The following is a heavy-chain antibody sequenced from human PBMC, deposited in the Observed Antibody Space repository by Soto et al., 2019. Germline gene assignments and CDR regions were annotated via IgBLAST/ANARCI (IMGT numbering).Heavy chain of an antibody. CDR3: ARGYTGYSSGWYLRTNAFDI. D-gene: IGHD6-19*01. V-gene: IGHV4-59*01. J-gene: IGHJ3*02. CDR2: IYYSGGT. CDR1: GGSISSYY. Sequence: SETLSLTCTVSGGSISSYYWSWIRQPPGKGLEWIGYIYYSGGTNYNPSLKSRVTISVDTSKNQFSLKLSSVTAADTAVYYCARGYTGYSSGWYLRTNAFDIWGQGTMVTVSS.